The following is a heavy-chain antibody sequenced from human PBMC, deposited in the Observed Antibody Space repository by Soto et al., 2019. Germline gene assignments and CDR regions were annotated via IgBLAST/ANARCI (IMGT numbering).Heavy chain of an antibody. CDR3: ARPSGYYPYYFDD. CDR1: GYTFTSYG. V-gene: IGHV1-2*04. CDR2: INPNSGGT. J-gene: IGHJ4*02. D-gene: IGHD3-22*01. Sequence: GASVKVSCKASGYTFTSYGISWVRQAPGQGLEWMGWINPNSGGTNYAQKFQDWVTMTRDTSINTAYMEVNRLRSDDTAVYYCARPSGYYPYYFDDWGQGTQVTVSS.